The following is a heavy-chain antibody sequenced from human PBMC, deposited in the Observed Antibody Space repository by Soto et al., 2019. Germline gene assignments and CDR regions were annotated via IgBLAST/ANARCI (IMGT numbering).Heavy chain of an antibody. Sequence: GGSLRLSCAASGFTFDDYAMHWVRQAPGKGLEWVSGISWNSGSIGYADSVKGRFTISRDNAKNSLYLQMNSLRAEDTALYYCVAAAGTGYYYYYMDVWGKGTTVTVSS. J-gene: IGHJ6*03. V-gene: IGHV3-9*01. CDR2: ISWNSGSI. CDR1: GFTFDDYA. CDR3: VAAAGTGYYYYYMDV. D-gene: IGHD6-13*01.